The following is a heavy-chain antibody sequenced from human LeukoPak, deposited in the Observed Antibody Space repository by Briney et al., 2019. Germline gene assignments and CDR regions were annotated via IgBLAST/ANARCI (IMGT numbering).Heavy chain of an antibody. V-gene: IGHV3-30*18. CDR1: GFTFSSYG. CDR2: ISYDGSNK. CDR3: AKERYSSGLRCDYYYGMDV. Sequence: PGRSLGLSCAASGFTFSSYGMHWVRQAPGKGLEWVSVISYDGSNKYYADSAKGRFTISRDNSKNTLYLQMNSLRAEGTGVYYCAKERYSSGLRCDYYYGMDVWGQGTTVTVSS. D-gene: IGHD6-19*01. J-gene: IGHJ6*02.